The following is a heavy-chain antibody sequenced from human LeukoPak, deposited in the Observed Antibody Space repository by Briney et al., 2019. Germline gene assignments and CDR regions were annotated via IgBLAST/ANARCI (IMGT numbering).Heavy chain of an antibody. V-gene: IGHV4-59*01. Sequence: PSETLSLTCTVSGGSISSYYWSWIRQPPGKGLEWIGYIYYSGSTNYNPSLKSRVTISVDTSKNQFSLKLSSVTAADTAVYYCARAMEGQWLVFDYWGQGTLVTVSS. CDR2: IYYSGST. J-gene: IGHJ4*02. D-gene: IGHD6-19*01. CDR1: GGSISSYY. CDR3: ARAMEGQWLVFDY.